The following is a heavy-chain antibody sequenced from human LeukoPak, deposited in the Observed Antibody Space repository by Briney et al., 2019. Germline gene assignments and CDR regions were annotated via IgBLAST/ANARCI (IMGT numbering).Heavy chain of an antibody. J-gene: IGHJ4*02. CDR2: ISAYNGNT. Sequence: ASVTVSCKASGYTFTSYGISWVRQAPGQGLEWMGWISAYNGNTNYAQKLQGRVTMTTDTSTSTAYMELRSLRSDDTAVYYCARGSPSRYYYDSSGYYGGYSDYWGQGTLVTVSS. CDR3: ARGSPSRYYYDSSGYYGGYSDY. CDR1: GYTFTSYG. V-gene: IGHV1-18*01. D-gene: IGHD3-22*01.